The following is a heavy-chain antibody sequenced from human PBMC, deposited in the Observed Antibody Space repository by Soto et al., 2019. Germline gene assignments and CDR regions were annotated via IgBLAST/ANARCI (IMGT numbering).Heavy chain of an antibody. Sequence: GESLKISCKGSGYSFTSYWIGWVRQMPGKGLEWMGIIYPGDSDTRYSPSFQGQVTISADKSISTAYLQWSSLKASDTAMYYCARRTSYYDFWSGRNWFDPWGQGTLVTV. V-gene: IGHV5-51*01. J-gene: IGHJ5*02. CDR3: ARRTSYYDFWSGRNWFDP. CDR2: IYPGDSDT. CDR1: GYSFTSYW. D-gene: IGHD3-3*01.